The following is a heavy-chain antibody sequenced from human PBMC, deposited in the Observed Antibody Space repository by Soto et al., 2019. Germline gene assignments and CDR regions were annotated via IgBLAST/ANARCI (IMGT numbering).Heavy chain of an antibody. CDR2: SSASGSDT. Sequence: EVQLLESGGGLVQPGGSLRLSCAASGFAFSSYTMSWVRQAPGKGLEWVSSSSASGSDTYYGDSVKGRFTTSRDNSKNTLYLQMNSLRAEDTAVYYCAKDARSRGRAEYFQDWGQGTLVTVSS. V-gene: IGHV3-23*01. CDR1: GFAFSSYT. CDR3: AKDARSRGRAEYFQD. J-gene: IGHJ1*01.